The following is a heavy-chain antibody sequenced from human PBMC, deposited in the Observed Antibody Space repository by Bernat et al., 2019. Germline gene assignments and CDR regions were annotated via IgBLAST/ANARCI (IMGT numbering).Heavy chain of an antibody. CDR2: ISYDGSNK. D-gene: IGHD6-13*01. CDR3: ARGSIAAAGTIPY. CDR1: GFTFSSYA. J-gene: IGHJ4*02. V-gene: IGHV3-30-3*01. Sequence: QVQLVESGGGVVQPGRSLRLSCAASGFTFSSYAMHWVRQAPGKGLEWVAVISYDGSNKYYADSVKGRFTISRDNSKNTLYLQINSLRAEDTAVYYCARGSIAAAGTIPYWGQGTLVTVSS.